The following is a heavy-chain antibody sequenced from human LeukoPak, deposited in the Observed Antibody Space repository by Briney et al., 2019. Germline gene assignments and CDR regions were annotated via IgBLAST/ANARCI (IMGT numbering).Heavy chain of an antibody. CDR1: GLSFSASA. V-gene: IGHV3-30*02. CDR3: AKDLGTSPTPRGYFDY. CDR2: IRYDGSDK. Sequence: GESLRLSCAASGLSFSASAMQWVRQTPAKGLEWVACIRYDGSDKYYADSVKGRFTISRDNSKNTLYLQMDSLRAEDTAVYYCAKDLGTSPTPRGYFDYWGQGTLVTVAS. J-gene: IGHJ4*02. D-gene: IGHD7-27*01.